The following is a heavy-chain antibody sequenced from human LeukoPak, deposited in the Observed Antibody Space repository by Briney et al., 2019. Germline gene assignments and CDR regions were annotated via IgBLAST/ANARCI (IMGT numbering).Heavy chain of an antibody. D-gene: IGHD6-13*01. V-gene: IGHV1-18*01. CDR3: ARDRGSGILYYYYGMDV. J-gene: IGHJ6*02. CDR2: ISAYNGNT. CDR1: GYTFTRYG. Sequence: ASVKVSCKASGYTFTRYGISWVRQAPGQGLEWMGWISAYNGNTNYAQKLQGRVTMTTDTSTSTAYMELRSLRSDDTAVDYCARDRGSGILYYYYGMDVWGQGTTVTVSS.